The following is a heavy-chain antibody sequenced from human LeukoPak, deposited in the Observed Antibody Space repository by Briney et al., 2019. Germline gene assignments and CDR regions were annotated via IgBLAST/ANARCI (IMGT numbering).Heavy chain of an antibody. J-gene: IGHJ6*03. V-gene: IGHV4-39*01. CDR2: IYYSGST. CDR1: GGSIRSSSYY. D-gene: IGHD2-2*01. CDR3: ATPGEYCSSTSCLYYYYYYMDV. Sequence: PSETLSLTCTVSGGSIRSSSYYWGWIRQPPGKGLEWIGSIYYSGSTYYNPSLTSRVTISVDTSKNQFSLKLSSVTAADTAVYYCATPGEYCSSTSCLYYYYYYMDVWGKGTTVTVSS.